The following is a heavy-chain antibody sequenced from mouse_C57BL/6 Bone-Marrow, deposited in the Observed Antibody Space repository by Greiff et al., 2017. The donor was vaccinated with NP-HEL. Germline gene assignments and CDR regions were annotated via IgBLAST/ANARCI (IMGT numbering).Heavy chain of an antibody. CDR2: INPSSGYT. J-gene: IGHJ2*01. CDR1: GYTFTSYT. D-gene: IGHD1-1*01. V-gene: IGHV1-4*01. CDR3: ARSPITTVVDLDY. Sequence: QVQLQQSGAELARPGASVKMSCKASGYTFTSYTMHWVKQRPGQGLEWIGYINPSSGYTKYNQKFKDKATLTADKSSSTAYMQLSSLTSEDSAVYYCARSPITTVVDLDYWGQGTTLTVSS.